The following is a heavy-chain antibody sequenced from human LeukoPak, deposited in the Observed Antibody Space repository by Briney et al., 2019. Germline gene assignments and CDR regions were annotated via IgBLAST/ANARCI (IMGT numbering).Heavy chain of an antibody. V-gene: IGHV6-1*01. CDR1: GDSVSSNSAA. D-gene: IGHD3-22*01. CDR2: TYYRSKWYN. CDR3: ARDLIYDTTGYPPYFDY. Sequence: SQTLSLTCAISGDSVSSNSAAWNWIRQSPSRGLEWLGRTYYRSKWYNDYALSVKSRITITPDTSKNQVSLQLNSVTPEDTAVYYCARDLIYDTTGYPPYFDYWGQGTLVTASS. J-gene: IGHJ4*02.